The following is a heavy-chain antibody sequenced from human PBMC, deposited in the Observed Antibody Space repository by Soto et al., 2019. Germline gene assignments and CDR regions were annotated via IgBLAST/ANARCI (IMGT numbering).Heavy chain of an antibody. V-gene: IGHV4-39*01. Sequence: SETMPLTSTVSGGYSRSSSYYWSRIRQPPGKGLEWIGSIYYSGSTYYNPSLKSRVTISVDTSKNQFSLKLSSVTAADTAVYYCAKAAVGASPDWGQGTLVTVSS. CDR2: IYYSGST. CDR3: AKAAVGASPD. CDR1: GGYSRSSSYY. J-gene: IGHJ4*02. D-gene: IGHD1-26*01.